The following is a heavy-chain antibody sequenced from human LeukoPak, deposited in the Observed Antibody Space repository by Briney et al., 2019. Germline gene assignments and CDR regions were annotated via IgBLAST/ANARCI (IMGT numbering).Heavy chain of an antibody. V-gene: IGHV4-61*09. Sequence: PPQTLSLTCTVSGGSISSGGYYWSWIRQPAGKGLEWIGHIYASGSTNYNPSLKSRVTISVDTSKNQFSLKLTSVTAADTAVYYCATHPVVGATRGQVPYWGQGTLVTVSS. D-gene: IGHD1-26*01. CDR1: GGSISSGGYY. CDR2: IYASGST. J-gene: IGHJ4*02. CDR3: ATHPVVGATRGQVPY.